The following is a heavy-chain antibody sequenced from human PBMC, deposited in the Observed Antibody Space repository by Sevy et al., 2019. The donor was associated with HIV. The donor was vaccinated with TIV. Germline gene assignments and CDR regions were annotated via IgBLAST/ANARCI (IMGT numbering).Heavy chain of an antibody. CDR3: AITKDYYDNSGSPFDY. J-gene: IGHJ4*02. Sequence: ASVKVSCKVSGYTLTKLAMHWVRQAPGKGLEWMGTFDPEDGETIYAQKFQGRVTMTEDKSMAPAYMELSSLRSEDTAVFYCAITKDYYDNSGSPFDYWGQGTLVTVSS. CDR2: FDPEDGET. CDR1: GYTLTKLA. D-gene: IGHD3-22*01. V-gene: IGHV1-24*01.